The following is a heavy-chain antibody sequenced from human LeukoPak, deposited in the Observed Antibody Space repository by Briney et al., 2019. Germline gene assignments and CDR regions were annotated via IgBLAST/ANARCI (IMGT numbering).Heavy chain of an antibody. CDR1: GGSISSYY. CDR3: ARWASSGRAYYFDY. D-gene: IGHD6-19*01. Sequence: SETLSLTCTVSGGSISSYYWSWIRQPPGKGLEWIGYIYYSGSTNYNPSLKSRVTISVDTSKNQFSLKLSSVTAADTAVYYCARWASSGRAYYFDYWGQGTLVTVSS. V-gene: IGHV4-59*08. J-gene: IGHJ4*02. CDR2: IYYSGST.